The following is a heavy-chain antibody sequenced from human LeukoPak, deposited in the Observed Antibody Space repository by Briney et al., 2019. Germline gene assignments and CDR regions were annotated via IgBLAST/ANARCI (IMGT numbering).Heavy chain of an antibody. CDR1: GGSFSGYY. V-gene: IGHV4-34*01. D-gene: IGHD2-15*01. J-gene: IGHJ6*02. Sequence: PSETLSLTCAVYGGSFSGYYWSWIRQPPGKGLEWIGEINHSGSTNYNPSLKSRVTISVDTSKNQFSLKLSSVTAADTAVYYCARGPPRIWGYCSGGSCYPFRYYGMDVWGQGTTVTVSS. CDR2: INHSGST. CDR3: ARGPPRIWGYCSGGSCYPFRYYGMDV.